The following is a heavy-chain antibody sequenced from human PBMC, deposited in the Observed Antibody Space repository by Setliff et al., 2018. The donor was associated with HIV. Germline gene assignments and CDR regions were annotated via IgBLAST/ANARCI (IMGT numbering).Heavy chain of an antibody. Sequence: GGSLRLSCAASGFTFSNYEMNWVRQAPGKGLEWVSYTSSSGTTIYYADSVKGRFTISRDNAKNSLYLQMNSLRAEDTAVYYCARGEPSILIEPAAFFDYWGQGTLVTVSS. CDR2: TSSSGTTI. CDR1: GFTFSNYE. J-gene: IGHJ4*02. V-gene: IGHV3-48*03. D-gene: IGHD2-2*01. CDR3: ARGEPSILIEPAAFFDY.